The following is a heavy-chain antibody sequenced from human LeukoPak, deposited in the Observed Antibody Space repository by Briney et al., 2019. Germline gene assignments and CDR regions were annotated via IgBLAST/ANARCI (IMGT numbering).Heavy chain of an antibody. CDR2: ISGSGSNT. CDR3: ANPHYGSSGWYYFDY. J-gene: IGHJ4*02. Sequence: GGSLRLSCAASGFTFSNYAMTWVRQAPGKGLEWVSVISGSGSNTDYADSVKGRFTISRDNSKNTLYLQMNSLRAEDTAVYYCANPHYGSSGWYYFDYWGQGTLVTVSS. CDR1: GFTFSNYA. D-gene: IGHD6-19*01. V-gene: IGHV3-23*01.